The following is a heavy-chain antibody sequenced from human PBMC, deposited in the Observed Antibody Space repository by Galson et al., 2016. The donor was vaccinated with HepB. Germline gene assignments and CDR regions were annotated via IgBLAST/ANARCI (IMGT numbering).Heavy chain of an antibody. Sequence: SETLSLTCTVSGDSISRYYRSWIRQPPGKGLEWIGHIYYSGNTNYNPSLKSRVTISVDTSNNQFSLKLTSVTAADTGVYYCARRRYSGTLRTSAYFDYWGQGTLVTVSS. CDR2: IYYSGNT. J-gene: IGHJ4*02. CDR1: GDSISRYY. V-gene: IGHV4-59*08. CDR3: ARRRYSGTLRTSAYFDY. D-gene: IGHD6-13*01.